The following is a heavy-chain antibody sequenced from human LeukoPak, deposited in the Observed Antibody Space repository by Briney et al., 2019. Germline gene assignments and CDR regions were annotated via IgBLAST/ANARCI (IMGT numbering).Heavy chain of an antibody. J-gene: IGHJ4*02. V-gene: IGHV4-61*10. CDR1: GGSISSGSYY. CDR3: ARGRKLLWFGEFYFDY. D-gene: IGHD3-10*01. CDR2: IYYTGST. Sequence: SETLSLTCTVSGGSISSGSYYWSWIRQPAGKGLEWIGYIYYTGSTNYNPSLKSRVTISVDTSKNQFSLKLSSVTAADTAVYYCARGRKLLWFGEFYFDYWGQGTLVTVSS.